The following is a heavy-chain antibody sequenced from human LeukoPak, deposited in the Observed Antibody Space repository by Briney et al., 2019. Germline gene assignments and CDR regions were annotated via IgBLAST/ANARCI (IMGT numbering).Heavy chain of an antibody. CDR1: GGTFSSYA. V-gene: IGHV1-69*05. J-gene: IGHJ4*02. Sequence: ASVKVSCKASGGTFSSYAISWVRQAPGQGLEWMGGIIPIFGTANYAQKFQGRVTIITDESTSTAYMELSSLRSEDTAVYYCARVPPDCSSTSCYSYWGQGTLVTVSS. D-gene: IGHD2-2*02. CDR2: IIPIFGTA. CDR3: ARVPPDCSSTSCYSY.